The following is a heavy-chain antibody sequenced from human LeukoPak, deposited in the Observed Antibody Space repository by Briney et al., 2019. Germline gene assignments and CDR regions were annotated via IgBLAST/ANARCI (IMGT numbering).Heavy chain of an antibody. D-gene: IGHD1-26*01. CDR3: TRGVGGNSYYFDY. CDR1: GFIFRNYA. Sequence: GGSLRLSCAASGFIFRNYAMHWVRQAPGKGLEWVAVISYDGRNKYYADSVKGRFTISRDNSKSTLYLEMSSLRAEDTAVFYCTRGVGGNSYYFDYWGQGTLVTVSS. CDR2: ISYDGRNK. J-gene: IGHJ4*02. V-gene: IGHV3-30*04.